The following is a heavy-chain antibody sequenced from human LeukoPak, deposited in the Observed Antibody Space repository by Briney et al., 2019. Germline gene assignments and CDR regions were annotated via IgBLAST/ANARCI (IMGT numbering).Heavy chain of an antibody. D-gene: IGHD6-19*01. Sequence: GESLKISRKGSGYRFTTYWIGWVRQMPGKGLEWMGVIYPGDPDTRYSPSFQGQVTISADKSINTAYLQWSSLKASDTAMYYCARPYSSGWFGGAFDIWGQGTLVTVSS. CDR2: IYPGDPDT. J-gene: IGHJ3*02. CDR1: GYRFTTYW. CDR3: ARPYSSGWFGGAFDI. V-gene: IGHV5-51*01.